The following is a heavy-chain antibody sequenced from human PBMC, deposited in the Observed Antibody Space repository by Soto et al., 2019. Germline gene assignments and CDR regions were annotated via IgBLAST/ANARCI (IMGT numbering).Heavy chain of an antibody. V-gene: IGHV4-30-4*01. D-gene: IGHD3-22*01. CDR1: GGSVKSGDYY. Sequence: NPSETLSLTCTVSGGSVKSGDYYWSWIRQPPGKGLEWIGFIYQSGSTYYNPSLKSRVTMSLDRPKNQFSLKLSSVTAADTAVYYCARELPLYDSDGFSWDDAFDIWGQGTMVTVSS. J-gene: IGHJ3*02. CDR3: ARELPLYDSDGFSWDDAFDI. CDR2: IYQSGST.